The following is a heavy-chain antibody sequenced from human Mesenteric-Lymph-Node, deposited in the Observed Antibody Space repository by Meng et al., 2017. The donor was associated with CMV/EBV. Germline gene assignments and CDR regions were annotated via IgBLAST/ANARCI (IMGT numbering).Heavy chain of an antibody. CDR1: GGSFNTYY. CDR2: IYYSGST. J-gene: IGHJ5*02. V-gene: IGHV4-59*12. D-gene: IGHD6-13*01. CDR3: ARGALYSSRYNWFDP. Sequence: SETLSLTCTVSGGSFNTYYWSWIRQPPGKGLEWIGYIYYSGSTNYNPSLKSRVSISVDTSKNQFSLKLTSVTAADTAVYYCARGALYSSRYNWFDPWGQGTLVTVSS.